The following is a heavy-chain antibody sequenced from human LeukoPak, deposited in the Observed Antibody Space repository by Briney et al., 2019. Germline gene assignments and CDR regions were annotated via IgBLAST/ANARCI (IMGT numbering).Heavy chain of an antibody. J-gene: IGHJ4*02. CDR1: GGSISIYY. D-gene: IGHD6-6*01. Sequence: SETLSLTCTVSGGSISIYYWRWIRQPPGKGLEWIGYIYYSGSTNYNPSLKSRVTISVDTSKNRFSLKLSSVTAADTAVYYCARHSAARFDYWGQGTLVTVSS. CDR3: ARHSAARFDY. V-gene: IGHV4-59*08. CDR2: IYYSGST.